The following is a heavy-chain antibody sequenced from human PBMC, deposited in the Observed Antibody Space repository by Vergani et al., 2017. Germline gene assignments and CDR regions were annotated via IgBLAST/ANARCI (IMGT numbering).Heavy chain of an antibody. CDR3: ARPGIVGATTAFDM. V-gene: IGHV5-10-1*03. CDR1: GYSFTRYW. Sequence: EVQLVQSGAEAKKPGESLRISCKGSGYSFTRYWISWVRQMPGKGLEWMGRIDPRDSYTNYSPSFQGHVTISVDKSISTAYLQWSSLKDSDTAMYYCARPGIVGATTAFDMWGQGTMVTDSS. J-gene: IGHJ3*02. CDR2: IDPRDSYT. D-gene: IGHD1-26*01.